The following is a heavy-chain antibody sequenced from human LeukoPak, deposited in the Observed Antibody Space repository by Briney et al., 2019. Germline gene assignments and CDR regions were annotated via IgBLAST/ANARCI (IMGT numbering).Heavy chain of an antibody. CDR3: ARALYYDILTGYQTHTYYFDY. CDR1: GFTFSSHV. Sequence: GGSLRLSCAASGFTFSSHVMSWVRQAPGKGLEWVSSISSGSSDIYYADSVKGRFTISRDNAKNSLYLQMNSLRAEDTAVYYCARALYYDILTGYQTHTYYFDYWGQGTLVTVSS. J-gene: IGHJ4*02. D-gene: IGHD3-9*01. CDR2: ISSGSSDI. V-gene: IGHV3-21*01.